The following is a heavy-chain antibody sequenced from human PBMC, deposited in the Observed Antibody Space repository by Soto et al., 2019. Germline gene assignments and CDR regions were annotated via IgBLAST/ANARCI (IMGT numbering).Heavy chain of an antibody. Sequence: QVQLVQSRAEVKSPGASVKVSSKATGYSFARYGIAWARQAPGEGLEWMGWINTYNGNTNYAQNLQGRVTLTTDTSTSTAYMELTSLRSNDTAIYYCAMVDVYVTPSPQDVWGQGTTVIVSS. V-gene: IGHV1-18*01. CDR1: GYSFARYG. CDR2: INTYNGNT. CDR3: AMVDVYVTPSPQDV. D-gene: IGHD3-16*01. J-gene: IGHJ6*02.